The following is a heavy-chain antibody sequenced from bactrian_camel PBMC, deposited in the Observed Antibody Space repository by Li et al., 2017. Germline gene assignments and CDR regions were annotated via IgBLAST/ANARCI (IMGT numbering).Heavy chain of an antibody. CDR2: IYPGGVPN. CDR1: TYMFGSYC. V-gene: IGHV3S40*01. D-gene: IGHD6*01. J-gene: IGHJ4*01. Sequence: DVQLVESGGGSVQAGGSLRLSCATSTYMFGSYCMGWFRQEPGKEREGVAGIYPGGVPNWYADSVKGQFTISRDNAKNTVYLQMNSLKPEDTAVYYCALLSSWFNFVGQGTQVTVSS.